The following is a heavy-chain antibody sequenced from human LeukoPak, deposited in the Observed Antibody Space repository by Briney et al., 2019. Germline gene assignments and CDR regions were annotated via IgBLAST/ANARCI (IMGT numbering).Heavy chain of an antibody. CDR2: IIPIFGTA. J-gene: IGHJ3*02. V-gene: IGHV1-69*13. Sequence: GASVKVSCKASGGTFSSYAISWVRQAPGQGLEWMGGIIPIFGTANYAQKFQGRVTITADESTSTAYMELSSLRSEDTAVYYCARVRWINPDAFDIWGQGTVVTVSS. D-gene: IGHD4-23*01. CDR3: ARVRWINPDAFDI. CDR1: GGTFSSYA.